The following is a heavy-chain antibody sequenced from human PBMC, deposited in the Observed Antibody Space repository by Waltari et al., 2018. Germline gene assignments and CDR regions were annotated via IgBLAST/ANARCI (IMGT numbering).Heavy chain of an antibody. CDR1: GGTFSSYA. V-gene: IGHV1-69*01. CDR3: ASPDSVNGYDIPLYYFDY. J-gene: IGHJ4*02. Sequence: QVQLVQSGAEVKKPGSSVKVSCKASGGTFSSYAISWVRQAPGQGLEWMGGSIPIFGTANYAQKCQGRVTITADESTSTAYMELSSLRSEDTAVYYCASPDSVNGYDIPLYYFDYWGQGTLVTVSS. D-gene: IGHD5-12*01. CDR2: SIPIFGTA.